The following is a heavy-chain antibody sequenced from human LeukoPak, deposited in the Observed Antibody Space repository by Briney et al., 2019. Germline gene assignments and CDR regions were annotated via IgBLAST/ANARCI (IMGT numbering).Heavy chain of an antibody. CDR1: GFTFNRNA. CDR2: NSASGSST. V-gene: IGHV3-23*01. J-gene: IGHJ4*02. CDR3: AKEIVGATGDS. Sequence: PGGSLRLFCAPSGFTFNRNAMKWARHAPEKGLEWLSHNSASGSSTFYGDCVKARYTLSRDNNKNTLSPQMQRLRVDDTAMNYGAKEIVGATGDSWGQGRLVTNSS. D-gene: IGHD1-26*01.